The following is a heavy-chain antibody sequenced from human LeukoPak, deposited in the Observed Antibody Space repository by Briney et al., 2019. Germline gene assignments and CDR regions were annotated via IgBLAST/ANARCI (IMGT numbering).Heavy chain of an antibody. D-gene: IGHD3-9*01. J-gene: IGHJ5*02. CDR1: GGSFSGYY. CDR2: INHSGST. Sequence: PSETLSLTCAVYGGSFSGYYWSWIRQPPGKGLEWIGEINHSGSTNYNPSLKSRVTISVDTSKNQFSLKLSYVTAADTAVYYCARGLHDILTAWFDPWGQGTLVTVSS. CDR3: ARGLHDILTAWFDP. V-gene: IGHV4-34*01.